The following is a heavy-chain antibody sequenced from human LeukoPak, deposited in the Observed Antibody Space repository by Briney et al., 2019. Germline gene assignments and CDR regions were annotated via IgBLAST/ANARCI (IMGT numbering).Heavy chain of an antibody. CDR1: GGSISSYY. D-gene: IGHD1-26*01. CDR3: TREVRSAWASFDP. CDR2: IYYSGST. Sequence: SETLSLTCTVSGGSISSYYWSWIRQPPGKGLEWIGYIYYSGSTNYNPSLKSRVTISVDTSKNQFSLKLSSVTAADTAVYYCTREVRSAWASFDPWGQGTLVIVSS. J-gene: IGHJ5*02. V-gene: IGHV4-59*01.